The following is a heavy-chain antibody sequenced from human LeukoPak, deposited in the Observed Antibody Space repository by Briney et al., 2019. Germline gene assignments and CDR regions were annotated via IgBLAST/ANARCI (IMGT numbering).Heavy chain of an antibody. D-gene: IGHD5-24*01. J-gene: IGHJ4*02. CDR1: GYSFTSNW. CDR2: IFPGDSDT. CDR3: LSLRDGYNLY. Sequence: GESLKISCKGSGYSFTSNWIGWVRHMPGKGLEWMGIIFPGDSDTRYNPSFQGQVTISADKSISTAYLQWSSLKASDTAMYYCLSLRDGYNLYWGQGTLVTVSS. V-gene: IGHV5-51*01.